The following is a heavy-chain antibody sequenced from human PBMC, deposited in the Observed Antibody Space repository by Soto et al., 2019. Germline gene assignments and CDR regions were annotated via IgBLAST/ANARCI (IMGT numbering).Heavy chain of an antibody. J-gene: IGHJ5*02. CDR3: ARDQKTTALGGTWFDP. D-gene: IGHD4-17*01. Sequence: GGSLRLSCAASGFTFSSYAMHWVRQAPGKGLEWVAVISYDGSNKYYADSVKGRFTISRDNSKNTLYLQMNSLRAEDTAVYYCARDQKTTALGGTWFDPWGQGTLVTVSS. V-gene: IGHV3-30-3*01. CDR1: GFTFSSYA. CDR2: ISYDGSNK.